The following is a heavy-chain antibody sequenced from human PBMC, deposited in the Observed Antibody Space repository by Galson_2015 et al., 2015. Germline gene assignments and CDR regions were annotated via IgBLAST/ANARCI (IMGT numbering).Heavy chain of an antibody. J-gene: IGHJ3*02. V-gene: IGHV6-1*01. D-gene: IGHD3-22*01. CDR2: TYYRSKWYN. CDR1: GDSVSSNSAA. Sequence: CAISGDSVSSNSAAWNWIRQSPSRGLEWLGRTYYRSKWYNDYAVSVKSRMTINPDTSKNQFSLQLNSVTPEDTAVYYCARASITMIVVVTHAFDIWGQGTMVTVSS. CDR3: ARASITMIVVVTHAFDI.